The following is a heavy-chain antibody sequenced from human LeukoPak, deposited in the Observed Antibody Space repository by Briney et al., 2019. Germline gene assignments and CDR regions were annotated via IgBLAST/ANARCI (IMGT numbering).Heavy chain of an antibody. CDR3: ARELSPVVKYYFEY. CDR2: IWYDGSNK. Sequence: GGSLRLSCAASGFTFSSYGIHWVRQAPDKGLEWVAVIWYDGSNKYYADSVKGRFTISRDNSKNTLYLQMNSLRAEDTALYYCARELSPVVKYYFEYWGQVTLVTVSP. D-gene: IGHD3-22*01. V-gene: IGHV3-33*01. CDR1: GFTFSSYG. J-gene: IGHJ4*02.